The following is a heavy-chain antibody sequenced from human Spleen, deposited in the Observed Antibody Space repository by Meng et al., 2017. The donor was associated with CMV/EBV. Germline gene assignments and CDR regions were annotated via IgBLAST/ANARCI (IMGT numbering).Heavy chain of an antibody. CDR1: GFTFSTYG. Sequence: LSLTCAASGFTFSTYGMHWVRQAPGKGLEWVAVIWYDGSNKYYADSVKGRFTISRDNSKNTLYLDMNSLRAEDTAIYYCARRGDFSMVPGSYGMGVWGQGTTVTVSS. CDR2: IWYDGSNK. CDR3: ARRGDFSMVPGSYGMGV. V-gene: IGHV3-30*19. D-gene: IGHD3-10*01. J-gene: IGHJ6*02.